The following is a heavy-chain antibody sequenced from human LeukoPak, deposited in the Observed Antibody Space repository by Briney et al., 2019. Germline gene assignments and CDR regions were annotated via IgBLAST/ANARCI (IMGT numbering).Heavy chain of an antibody. CDR3: AIKTTVMDAFDI. J-gene: IGHJ3*02. CDR2: IDYSGST. V-gene: IGHV4-31*03. Sequence: PSETLSLTCTVSGGSISSGGYYWSWIRQHPGKGLAWIGYIDYSGSTYYNPSLKSRVTISADTSKSQFSLKLSSVTAADTAVYYCAIKTTVMDAFDIWGQGTWSPSLQ. CDR1: GGSISSGGYY. D-gene: IGHD4-17*01.